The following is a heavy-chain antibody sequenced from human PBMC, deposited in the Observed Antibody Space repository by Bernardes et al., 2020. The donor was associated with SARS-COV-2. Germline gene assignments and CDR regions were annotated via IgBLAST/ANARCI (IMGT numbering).Heavy chain of an antibody. D-gene: IGHD4-17*01. CDR1: GFTFSSYA. CDR3: AKAVRRDYGDYPNWYFDL. CDR2: ISGSGGST. J-gene: IGHJ2*01. V-gene: IGHV3-23*01. Sequence: GGSLRLSCAASGFTFSSYAMSWVRQAPGKGLEWVSAISGSGGSTYYADSVKGRFTISRDNSKNTLYLQMNSLRAEDTAVYYCAKAVRRDYGDYPNWYFDLWGRGTLVTVSS.